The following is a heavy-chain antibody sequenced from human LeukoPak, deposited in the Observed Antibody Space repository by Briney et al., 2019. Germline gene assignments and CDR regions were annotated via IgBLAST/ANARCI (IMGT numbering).Heavy chain of an antibody. V-gene: IGHV1-46*01. J-gene: IGHJ4*02. CDR3: ARCLGDSSGYCYSPRLDY. CDR2: VSPSGGST. Sequence: GASVKVSCKAFGYTFTSNYMHWVRQAPGQGHEWMGVVSPSGGSTTYAQKFQGRVTLTRDMSTSTDYLELSSLRSEDTAVYYCARCLGDSSGYCYSPRLDYWGQGTLVTVSS. D-gene: IGHD3-22*01. CDR1: GYTFTSNY.